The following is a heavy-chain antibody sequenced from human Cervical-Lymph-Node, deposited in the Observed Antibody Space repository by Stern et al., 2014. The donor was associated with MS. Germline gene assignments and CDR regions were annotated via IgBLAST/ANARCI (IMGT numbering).Heavy chain of an antibody. CDR1: GFIFSDFG. CDR2: VSYDGSNK. J-gene: IGHJ4*02. CDR3: AKDRQRRYDYDSSGYAYFEY. D-gene: IGHD3-22*01. V-gene: IGHV3-30*18. Sequence: VQLVESGGGVVQPGRSLRLSCAASGFIFSDFGLHWVRQAPGKGLECVAVVSYDGSNKYYSDSVKGRFTISRDNTKKTVDLQINSLRAEDTAAYYCAKDRQRRYDYDSSGYAYFEYWGLGSLVTVSS.